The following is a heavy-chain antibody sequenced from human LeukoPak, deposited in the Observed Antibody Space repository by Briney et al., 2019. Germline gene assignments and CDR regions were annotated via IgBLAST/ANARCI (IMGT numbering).Heavy chain of an antibody. V-gene: IGHV3-23*01. Sequence: PGGSLRLSCEGSGFIISSYAMSWVRQAPGKGLEWVSAINGGGGLTYYADSVKGRFTISRDNSKNTLYLQMNSLRAEDTAVYYCAKSGGGDCTGDYCINWFDPWGQGTLVTVSS. D-gene: IGHD2-8*02. CDR3: AKSGGGDCTGDYCINWFDP. CDR1: GFIISSYA. CDR2: INGGGGLT. J-gene: IGHJ5*02.